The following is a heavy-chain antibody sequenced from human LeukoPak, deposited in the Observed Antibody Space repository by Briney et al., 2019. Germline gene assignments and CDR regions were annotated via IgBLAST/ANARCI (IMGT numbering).Heavy chain of an antibody. CDR2: INHSGST. V-gene: IGHV4-34*01. CDR3: ATTLRDYYDSSGYYY. Sequence: SETLSLTCAVYGGSFSGYYWSWIRQPPGKGLEWIGEINHSGSTNYNPSLKSRVTISVDTSKNQFSLKLSSVTAADTAVYYCATTLRDYYDSSGYYYWGQGTLVTASS. D-gene: IGHD3-22*01. J-gene: IGHJ4*02. CDR1: GGSFSGYY.